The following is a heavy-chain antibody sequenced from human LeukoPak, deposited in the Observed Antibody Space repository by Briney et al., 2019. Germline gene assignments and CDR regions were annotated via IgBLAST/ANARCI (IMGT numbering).Heavy chain of an antibody. Sequence: GGSLRLSCTASGFTFSSYSMNWVRQAPGKGLEWVSSISSSSSYIYYADSVKGRFTISRDNAKNSLYLQMNSLRAEDAAVYYCARAGAYCSGGSCYSVRSYYYYGREVWGQGTTVTVSS. CDR1: GFTFSSYS. CDR2: ISSSSSYI. D-gene: IGHD2-15*01. V-gene: IGHV3-21*01. CDR3: ARAGAYCSGGSCYSVRSYYYYGREV. J-gene: IGHJ6*02.